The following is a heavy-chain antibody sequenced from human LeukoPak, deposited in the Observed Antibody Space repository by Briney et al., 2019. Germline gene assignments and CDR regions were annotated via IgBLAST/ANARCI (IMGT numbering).Heavy chain of an antibody. Sequence: SETLSLTCTVSGGSIRGYYWSWIRQPPGKGLEWIGYIYYSGSTNYNPSLKSRVTISVDTSKNQFSLRLSSVTAADTAVYYCARDTAVAIPFDYWGQGTLVAVSS. CDR2: IYYSGST. CDR1: GGSIRGYY. J-gene: IGHJ4*02. D-gene: IGHD6-19*01. CDR3: ARDTAVAIPFDY. V-gene: IGHV4-59*01.